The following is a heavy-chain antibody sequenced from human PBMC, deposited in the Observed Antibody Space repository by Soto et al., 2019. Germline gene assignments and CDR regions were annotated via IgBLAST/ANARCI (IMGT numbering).Heavy chain of an antibody. D-gene: IGHD4-4*01. Sequence: ASVKVSCKASGYTFTSYVRHWVRQAPGQRLEWMGWIHAGNGNTKYSQTFQGRVTITRDTSASTAYMELSSLRSEDTAVYYCARGYSNPVYNWFDPWGQGTLVTVSS. J-gene: IGHJ5*02. V-gene: IGHV1-3*01. CDR1: GYTFTSYV. CDR2: IHAGNGNT. CDR3: ARGYSNPVYNWFDP.